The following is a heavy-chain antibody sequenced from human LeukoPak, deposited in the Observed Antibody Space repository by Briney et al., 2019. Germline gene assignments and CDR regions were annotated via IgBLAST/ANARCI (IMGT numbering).Heavy chain of an antibody. Sequence: ASVTVSCKASGYTFTSYGISRVRQAPGQGLEWMGWISAYNGNTNYAQKLQGRVTMTTDTSTSTAYMELRSLRSDDTAVYYCARDYCSGGSCRDYYYYGMDVWGQGTTVTVSS. V-gene: IGHV1-18*01. CDR2: ISAYNGNT. CDR3: ARDYCSGGSCRDYYYYGMDV. D-gene: IGHD2-15*01. J-gene: IGHJ6*02. CDR1: GYTFTSYG.